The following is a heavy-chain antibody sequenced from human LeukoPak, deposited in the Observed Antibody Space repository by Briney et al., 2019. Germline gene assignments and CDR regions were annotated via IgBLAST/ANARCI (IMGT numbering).Heavy chain of an antibody. CDR1: GYSFTSSW. V-gene: IGHV5-51*01. Sequence: PGESLKISCKGSGYSFTSSWIGWVRQMPGKGLEWMGIIYPGDSDTRYSPSFQGQVTISADKSIRTAYLQWSSLKASDTAIYYCARHHDYGDYGCFDYWGQGTLVTVSS. CDR2: IYPGDSDT. J-gene: IGHJ4*02. CDR3: ARHHDYGDYGCFDY. D-gene: IGHD4-17*01.